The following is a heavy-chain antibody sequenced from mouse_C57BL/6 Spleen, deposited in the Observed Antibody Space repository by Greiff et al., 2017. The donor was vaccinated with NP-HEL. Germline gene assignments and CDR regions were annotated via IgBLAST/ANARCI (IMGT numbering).Heavy chain of an antibody. V-gene: IGHV5-17*01. CDR3: ARFDYGNFDV. CDR2: ISSGSSTI. Sequence: EVKLMESGGGLVKPGGSLKLSCAASGFTFSDYGMHWVRQAPEKGLEWVAYISSGSSTIYYADTVKGRFTISRDNAKNTLFLQMTSLRSEDTAMYYCARFDYGNFDVWGTGTTVTVSS. CDR1: GFTFSDYG. J-gene: IGHJ1*03.